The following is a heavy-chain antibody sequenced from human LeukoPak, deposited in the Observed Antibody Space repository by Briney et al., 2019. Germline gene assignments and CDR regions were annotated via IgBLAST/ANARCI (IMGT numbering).Heavy chain of an antibody. CDR3: ARDLLYSGSYSWYFDL. J-gene: IGHJ2*01. V-gene: IGHV3-33*01. CDR2: IYYDGSNK. CDR1: GFTFSRNG. Sequence: GGSLRLSCAATGFTFSRNGMHWVRQAPGKGLEWVALIYYDGSNKYYVDSVKGRFTISRDNSKNMVYLQMNSLRAEDTAVYYCARDLLYSGSYSWYFDLWGRGTPVTVSS. D-gene: IGHD1-26*01.